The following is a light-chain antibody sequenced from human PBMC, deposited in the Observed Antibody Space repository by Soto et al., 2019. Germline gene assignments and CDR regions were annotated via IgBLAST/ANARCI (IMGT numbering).Light chain of an antibody. V-gene: IGKV2-28*01. CDR2: LGS. Sequence: VMTQSPLSLPVTPGEPASISCRSSQGLLYSNGYNYLDWYLQKPGQSPQLLIYLGSHRASGVSDRFSGSGAGTDFTLKISRLEAEDVGIYYCMQALQTPVTFGGGTKVDIK. CDR3: MQALQTPVT. CDR1: QGLLYSNGYNY. J-gene: IGKJ4*01.